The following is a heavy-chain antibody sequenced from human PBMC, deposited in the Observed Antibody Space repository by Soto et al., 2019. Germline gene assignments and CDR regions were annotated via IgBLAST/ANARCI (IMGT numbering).Heavy chain of an antibody. CDR3: ARGWSNYYYMDV. CDR1: GGSFSGYY. D-gene: IGHD2-8*02. V-gene: IGHV4-34*01. J-gene: IGHJ6*03. Sequence: SETLSLTXAVYGGSFSGYYWSWIRQPPGKGLEWIGEINHSGSTNYNPSLKSRVTISVDTSKNQFSLKLSSVTAADTAVYYCARGWSNYYYMDVWGKGTTVTVSS. CDR2: INHSGST.